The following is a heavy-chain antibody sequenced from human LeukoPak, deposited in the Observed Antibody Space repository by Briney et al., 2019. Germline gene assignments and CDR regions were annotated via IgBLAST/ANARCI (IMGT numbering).Heavy chain of an antibody. CDR3: TTHYYDNVWGSGY. J-gene: IGHJ4*02. V-gene: IGHV3-15*01. CDR2: IKSKADGGTP. CDR1: GFTFSNAW. Sequence: GGSLRLSCAASGFTFSNAWMSWVRQAPGKGLEWVGRIKSKADGGTPDHAAPVKGRFTISRDDSKHTLYLQMNSLETEDTAVYYCTTHYYDNVWGSGYWGQGTLVTVSS. D-gene: IGHD3-16*01.